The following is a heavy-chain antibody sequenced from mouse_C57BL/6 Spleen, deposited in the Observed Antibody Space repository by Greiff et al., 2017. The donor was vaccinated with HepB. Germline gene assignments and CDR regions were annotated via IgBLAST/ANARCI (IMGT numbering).Heavy chain of an antibody. J-gene: IGHJ1*03. V-gene: IGHV1-82*01. CDR1: GYAFSSSW. CDR3: ARGGLRDYDDFDV. D-gene: IGHD2-4*01. CDR2: IYPGDGDT. Sequence: VQLQQSGPELVKPGASVKISCKASGYAFSSSWVNWVKQRPGKGLEWIGRIYPGDGDTNYNGKFKGKATLTADKSSSTAYMQLSSLTSEDSAVYFCARGGLRDYDDFDVWGTGTTVTVSS.